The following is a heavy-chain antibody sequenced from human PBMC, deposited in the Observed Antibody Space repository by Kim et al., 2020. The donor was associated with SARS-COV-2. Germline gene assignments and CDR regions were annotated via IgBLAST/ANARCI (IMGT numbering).Heavy chain of an antibody. CDR2: VNPGDSDT. Sequence: GESLKISCQCSGYSFTSYWIGWVRQVPGKGLEWMGIVNPGDSDTRYSPSFQGQVTMSAAKSINTAHLQWSSLNASATGMHYFGRQSVATLLAFDLWGKGT. CDR3: GRQSVATLLAFDL. CDR1: GYSFTSYW. D-gene: IGHD1-26*01. V-gene: IGHV5-51*01. J-gene: IGHJ3*01.